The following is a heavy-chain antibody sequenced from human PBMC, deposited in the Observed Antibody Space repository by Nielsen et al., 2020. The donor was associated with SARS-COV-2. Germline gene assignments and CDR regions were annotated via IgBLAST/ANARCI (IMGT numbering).Heavy chain of an antibody. J-gene: IGHJ2*01. CDR3: AKDGVWQGLNYYHKKWYFDL. CDR1: GLTFSSYS. V-gene: IGHV3-21*04. CDR2: ISSSSSYI. Sequence: GESLKISCAASGLTFSSYSMNWVRQAPGKGLEWVSSISSSSSYIYYADSVKGRFTISRDNAKNSLYLQMNSLRAEDTAIYYCAKDGVWQGLNYYHKKWYFDLWGRGTLVTVSS. D-gene: IGHD3-22*01.